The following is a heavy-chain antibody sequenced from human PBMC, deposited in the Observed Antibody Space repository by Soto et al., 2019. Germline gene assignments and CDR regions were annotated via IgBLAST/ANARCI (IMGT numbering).Heavy chain of an antibody. Sequence: PSETLCLTCTFSVGPISISSYDWGWIRQPPGKGLEWIGSIYYSGSTYYNPSLKSRVTISVDTSKNQFSLKLSSVTAADTAVYYCALPYYDFRSGSIRGAYYYGMDVWGQGTTVTVSS. J-gene: IGHJ6*01. V-gene: IGHV4-39*01. CDR2: IYYSGST. CDR3: ALPYYDFRSGSIRGAYYYGMDV. CDR1: VGPISISSYD. D-gene: IGHD3-3*01.